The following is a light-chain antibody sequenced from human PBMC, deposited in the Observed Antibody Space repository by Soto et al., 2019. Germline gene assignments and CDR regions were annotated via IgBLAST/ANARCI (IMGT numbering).Light chain of an antibody. Sequence: QSVLTQPPSVSGAPGQRVTISCTGSSSNIGAGYDVHWYQQLPGTAPKLLIYGNNNRPSGVPDRFSGSKSDTSASLAITGLQAEDEADYYCQSYDTSPSVVVFGGGTKLTVL. CDR2: GNN. CDR1: SSNIGAGYD. CDR3: QSYDTSPSVVV. J-gene: IGLJ2*01. V-gene: IGLV1-40*01.